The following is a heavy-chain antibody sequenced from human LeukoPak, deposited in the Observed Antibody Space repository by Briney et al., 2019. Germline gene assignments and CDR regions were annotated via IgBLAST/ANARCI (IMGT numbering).Heavy chain of an antibody. Sequence: GASVKVSCEASGYTFTSYDINWVRQATGQGLEWMGWMNPNSGNTGYAQKFQGRVTMIRNTSISTAYMELSSLRSEDTAVYYCARVAGSWRQPRALGIWGQGTMVTVSS. J-gene: IGHJ3*02. V-gene: IGHV1-8*01. D-gene: IGHD1-26*01. CDR2: MNPNSGNT. CDR3: ARVAGSWRQPRALGI. CDR1: GYTFTSYD.